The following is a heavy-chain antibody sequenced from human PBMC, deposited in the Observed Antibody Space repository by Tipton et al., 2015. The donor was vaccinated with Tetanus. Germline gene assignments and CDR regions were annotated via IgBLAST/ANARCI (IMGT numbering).Heavy chain of an antibody. J-gene: IGHJ5*02. CDR3: ARDRGFTTYNYFDP. CDR2: INQRGTT. CDR1: GGSSSSFY. Sequence: LRLSCEVSGGSSSSFYWSWIRQPPGGGLEWIGEINQRGTTYNPSLNRRATISVDSSATQLSLSLTSVTAADTAVYYCARDRGFTTYNYFDPWGQGTLVTVSS. V-gene: IGHV4-34*01. D-gene: IGHD5-24*01.